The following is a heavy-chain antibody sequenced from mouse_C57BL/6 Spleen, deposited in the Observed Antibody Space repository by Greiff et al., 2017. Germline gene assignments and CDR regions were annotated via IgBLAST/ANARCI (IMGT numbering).Heavy chain of an antibody. Sequence: VNVVESGAELARPGASVKLSCKASGYTFTSYGISWVKQRTGQGLEWIGEIYPRSGNTYYNEKFKGKATLTADKSSSTAYMELRSLTSEDSAVYFCAEIYYDYDGTFAYWGQGTLVTVSA. CDR2: IYPRSGNT. CDR1: GYTFTSYG. CDR3: AEIYYDYDGTFAY. D-gene: IGHD2-4*01. V-gene: IGHV1-81*01. J-gene: IGHJ3*01.